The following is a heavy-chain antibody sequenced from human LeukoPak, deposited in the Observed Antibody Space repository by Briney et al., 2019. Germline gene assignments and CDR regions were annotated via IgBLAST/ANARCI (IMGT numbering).Heavy chain of an antibody. V-gene: IGHV3-23*01. CDR1: GFTFSTYA. Sequence: GGSLRISCAASGFTFSTYAMSWVRQAPGKGLEWVSDISASGVTTSYAEYAKGRFIISRDNSKDTLYLQMNSLRAEDTATYYCVKGPAAMSNWGQGTLVTVSS. D-gene: IGHD6-13*01. CDR2: ISASGVTT. J-gene: IGHJ4*02. CDR3: VKGPAAMSN.